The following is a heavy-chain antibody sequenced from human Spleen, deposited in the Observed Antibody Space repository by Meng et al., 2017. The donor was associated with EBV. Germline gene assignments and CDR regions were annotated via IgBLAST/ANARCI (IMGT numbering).Heavy chain of an antibody. CDR2: ITTSGIIT. V-gene: IGHV3-11*01. D-gene: IGHD2-15*01. J-gene: IGHJ4*02. CDR1: GFKFSDYY. Sequence: QWQLVESGGSLGKPGGSLRLSCAVSGFKFSDYYMSWIRQAPGEGLEWVSYITTSGIITYYADSVKGRFAISRDNAKNSLYLQMDNLRAEDTAVYYCARWWSGYFDYWGQGTLVTVSS. CDR3: ARWWSGYFDY.